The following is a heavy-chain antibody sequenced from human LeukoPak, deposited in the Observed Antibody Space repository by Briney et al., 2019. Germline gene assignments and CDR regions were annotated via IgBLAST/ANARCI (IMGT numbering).Heavy chain of an antibody. J-gene: IGHJ6*03. CDR1: GFTFSSYG. CDR3: ATNERSSWYGAKHYYYYYYMDV. CDR2: IRYDGSNK. D-gene: IGHD6-13*01. V-gene: IGHV3-30*02. Sequence: PGGSLRLSCAASGFTFSSYGMHWVRQAPGKGLEWVAFIRYDGSNKYYADSVKGRFTISRDNSKNTLYLQMNSLRAEDTAVYYCATNERSSWYGAKHYYYYYYMDVWGKGTTVTVSS.